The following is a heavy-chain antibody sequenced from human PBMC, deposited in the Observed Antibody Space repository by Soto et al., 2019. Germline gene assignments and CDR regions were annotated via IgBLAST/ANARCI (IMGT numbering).Heavy chain of an antibody. CDR3: ARLYSSGWYGPGRY. CDR2: INWNGGST. D-gene: IGHD6-19*01. J-gene: IGHJ4*02. V-gene: IGHV3-20*04. CDR1: GFTFDDYG. Sequence: EVQLVESGGGVVRPGGSLRLSCAASGFTFDDYGMSWVRQAPGMGLEWVSGINWNGGSTGYADSVKGRFTISRDNAKNSLSLQMNSLRAEDTALYYCARLYSSGWYGPGRYWGQGTLVTVSS.